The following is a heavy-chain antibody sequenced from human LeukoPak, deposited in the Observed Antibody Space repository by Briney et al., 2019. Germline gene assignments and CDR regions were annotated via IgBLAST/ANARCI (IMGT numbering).Heavy chain of an antibody. D-gene: IGHD4-11*01. V-gene: IGHV4-38-2*02. CDR3: ARDHTTASFDP. J-gene: IGHJ5*02. Sequence: SETLSLTCTVSGGSISSYYWGWIRQPPGKGLEWIGSIYHSGSTYYNPSLKSRVTISVDTSKNQFSLKLSSVTAADTAVYYCARDHTTASFDPWGQGTLVTVSS. CDR1: GGSISSYY. CDR2: IYHSGST.